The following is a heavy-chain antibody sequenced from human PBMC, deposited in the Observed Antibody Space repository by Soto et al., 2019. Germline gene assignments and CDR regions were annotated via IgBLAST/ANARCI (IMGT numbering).Heavy chain of an antibody. CDR2: ISYDGSNK. D-gene: IGHD3-3*01. Sequence: QVQLVESGGGVVQPGRSLRLSCAASGFTFSSYAMHWVRQAPGKGLEWVAVISYDGSNKYYADSVKGRFTISRDNSKTPMFLLQKILRPDETVVYYFAVTYYDFSGVDYRDRAPLWYYYYYGRDVWVRGTTFTVS. J-gene: IGHJ6*02. CDR3: AVTYYDFSGVDYRDRAPLWYYYYYGRDV. V-gene: IGHV3-30-3*01. CDR1: GFTFSSYA.